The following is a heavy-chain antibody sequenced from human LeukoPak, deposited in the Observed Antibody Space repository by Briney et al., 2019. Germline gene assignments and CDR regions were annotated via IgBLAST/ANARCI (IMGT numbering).Heavy chain of an antibody. CDR3: AKDQTTKPYYYYYGMDV. V-gene: IGHV3-30*18. CDR2: ISYDGSNK. D-gene: IGHD1-1*01. J-gene: IGHJ6*02. Sequence: PGRSLRLSCAASGFTFSSYGMHWVRQAPGKGLEWVAVISYDGSNKYYADSVKGRFTISRDNSKNTLYLQMNSLRAEDTAVYYCAKDQTTKPYYYYYGMDVWGQGTTVTVSS. CDR1: GFTFSSYG.